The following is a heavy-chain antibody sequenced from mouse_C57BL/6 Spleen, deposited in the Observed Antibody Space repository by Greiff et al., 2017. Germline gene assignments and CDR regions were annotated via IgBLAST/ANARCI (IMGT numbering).Heavy chain of an antibody. Sequence: VQLQQSGAELVRPGTSVKMSCTASGYTFTNYWIGWAKQRPGHGLEWIGDIYPGGGYTNYTEKFKGKATLTADKSSSTAYMQFSSLTSEDSAIYYCAIYGSYVYFDYWGQGTTVTVSS. J-gene: IGHJ2*01. D-gene: IGHD1-1*02. CDR2: IYPGGGYT. CDR3: AIYGSYVYFDY. CDR1: GYTFTNYW. V-gene: IGHV1-63*01.